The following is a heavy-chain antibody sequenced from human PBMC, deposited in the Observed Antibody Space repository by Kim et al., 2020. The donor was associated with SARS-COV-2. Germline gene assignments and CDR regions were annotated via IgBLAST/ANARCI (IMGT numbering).Heavy chain of an antibody. Sequence: PSLRSRITISVDTSKNHFSLKLNSVTAADTAVYYCARDRSSGGTPMDAFDIWGQGTMVTVSS. J-gene: IGHJ3*02. V-gene: IGHV4-30-2*04. CDR3: ARDRSSGGTPMDAFDI. D-gene: IGHD6-19*01.